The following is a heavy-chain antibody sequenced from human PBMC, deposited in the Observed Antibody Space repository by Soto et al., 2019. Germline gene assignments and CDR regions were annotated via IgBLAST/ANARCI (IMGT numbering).Heavy chain of an antibody. J-gene: IGHJ4*02. CDR2: IYPGDSDT. CDR3: ASLSSYDFWSGYYGGLDY. V-gene: IGHV5-51*01. D-gene: IGHD3-3*01. CDR1: GYSFTSYW. Sequence: PGESLKISCQGSGYSFTSYWIGWVRQMPGKGLEWMGIIYPGDSDTRYSPSFQGQVTISADKSISTAYLQWRSLKASDTAMYYCASLSSYDFWSGYYGGLDYWGQGTLVTVSS.